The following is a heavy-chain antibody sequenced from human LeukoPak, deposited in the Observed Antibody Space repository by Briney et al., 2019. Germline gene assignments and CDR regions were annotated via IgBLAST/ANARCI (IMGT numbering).Heavy chain of an antibody. Sequence: ASVKVSCKASGYTFTSFDINWVRQATGQGLEWMGWMNPNSGNTGYAQKFQGRVTMTRNTSISTAYMELSSLRSEDTAVYYCARSLGRTLMVTRGGVHFDYWGQGTLVTVSS. CDR1: GYTFTSFD. CDR2: MNPNSGNT. V-gene: IGHV1-8*01. D-gene: IGHD5-18*01. CDR3: ARSLGRTLMVTRGGVHFDY. J-gene: IGHJ4*02.